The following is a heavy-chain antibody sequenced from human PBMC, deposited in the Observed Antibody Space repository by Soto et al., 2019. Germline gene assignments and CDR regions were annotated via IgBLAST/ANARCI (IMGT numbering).Heavy chain of an antibody. CDR2: IYHSGST. CDR1: GGSISSGGYS. Sequence: SETLSLTCAVSGGSISSGGYSWSWIRQPPGKGLEWIGYIYHSGSTYYNPSLKSRVTISVDRSKNQFSLKLSSVTAADTAVYYCARRGSGSYHDYWGQGTLVTVSS. D-gene: IGHD3-10*01. J-gene: IGHJ4*02. CDR3: ARRGSGSYHDY. V-gene: IGHV4-30-2*01.